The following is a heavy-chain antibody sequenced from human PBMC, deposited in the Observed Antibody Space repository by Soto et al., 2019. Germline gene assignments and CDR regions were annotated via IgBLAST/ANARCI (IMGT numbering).Heavy chain of an antibody. J-gene: IGHJ4*02. V-gene: IGHV3-23*01. Sequence: EVQLLESGGGLVQPGGSLRLSCAASGFIFSSYAMNWVRQAPGKGLEWVAGISGSGVNTYNADSVRGRFTISRDNSKNTLYLQMNSLRDEDTAVYYCAKARSGNYQYYIDYWGQGTLVTVSS. CDR2: ISGSGVNT. D-gene: IGHD3-22*01. CDR3: AKARSGNYQYYIDY. CDR1: GFIFSSYA.